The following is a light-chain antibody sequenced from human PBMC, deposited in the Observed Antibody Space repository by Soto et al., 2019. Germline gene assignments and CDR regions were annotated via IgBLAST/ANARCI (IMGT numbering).Light chain of an antibody. CDR3: LSYAGSYNFV. Sequence: QSALTQPRSVSGSPGQSVTVSCIGTSSDVGDYNSVSWYQQHPGKAPKLMIYDVNKRPSGVSHRFSGSKSGNTASLTISGLQADDEADYYCLSYAGSYNFVFGSGTKVTVL. CDR1: SSDVGDYNS. V-gene: IGLV2-11*01. J-gene: IGLJ1*01. CDR2: DVN.